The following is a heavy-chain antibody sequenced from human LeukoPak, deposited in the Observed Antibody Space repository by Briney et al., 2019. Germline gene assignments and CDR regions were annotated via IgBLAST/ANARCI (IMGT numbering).Heavy chain of an antibody. J-gene: IGHJ5*02. D-gene: IGHD5-18*01. CDR3: ARYFAHSYGYLMRPGWFDP. CDR1: GFTFSSYE. CDR2: ISSSGSTI. V-gene: IGHV3-48*03. Sequence: GGSLRLSCAASGFTFSSYEMNWVRQAPGKGLEWVSYISSSGSTIYYADSVQGRFTISRDNAKNSLYLQMNSLRAEDTAVYYCARYFAHSYGYLMRPGWFDPWGQGTLVTVSS.